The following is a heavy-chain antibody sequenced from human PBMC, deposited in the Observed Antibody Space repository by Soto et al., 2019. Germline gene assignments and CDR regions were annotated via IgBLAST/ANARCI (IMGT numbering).Heavy chain of an antibody. CDR3: ARDHFVAVAGNGNYGMDV. CDR2: IWYDGSNK. V-gene: IGHV3-33*01. J-gene: IGHJ6*02. CDR1: GFTFSSYG. Sequence: GGSLRLSCAASGFTFSSYGMHGVRQAPGKGLEWVAVIWYDGSNKYYADSVKGRFTISRDNSKNTLYLQMNSLRAEDTAVYYCARDHFVAVAGNGNYGMDVWGQGPTVTVSS. D-gene: IGHD6-19*01.